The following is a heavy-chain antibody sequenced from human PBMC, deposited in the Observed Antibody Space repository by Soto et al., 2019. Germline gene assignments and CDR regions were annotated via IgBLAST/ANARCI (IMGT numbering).Heavy chain of an antibody. V-gene: IGHV2-70*01. CDR2: IDWDDDK. D-gene: IGHD6-6*01. CDR3: ERMCDSSSPSSGMDV. J-gene: IGHJ6*02. Sequence: SGPTLVNPTQTLTLTCTFSGFSLSTSGMCVSWIRQPPGKALEWLALIDWDDDKYYSTSLRTRLTISKDTSKNQVVLTMTNMDPVDTATYYCERMCDSSSPSSGMDVWGQGTTVTVSS. CDR1: GFSLSTSGMC.